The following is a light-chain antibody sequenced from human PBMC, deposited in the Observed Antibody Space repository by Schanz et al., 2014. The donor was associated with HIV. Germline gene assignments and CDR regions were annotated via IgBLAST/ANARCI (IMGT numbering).Light chain of an antibody. V-gene: IGKV3-20*01. CDR1: QTVSSS. J-gene: IGKJ4*01. CDR2: GAS. CDR3: QQSGDSGGT. Sequence: EIVLTQSPGTLSLSPGERATLSCRASQTVSSSLAWYQQKPGQAPRLVIFGASNKAAGFSHRFSGGGSGTDFTLTISRLEPEDFAVYYCQQSGDSGGTFGGGTKVDMK.